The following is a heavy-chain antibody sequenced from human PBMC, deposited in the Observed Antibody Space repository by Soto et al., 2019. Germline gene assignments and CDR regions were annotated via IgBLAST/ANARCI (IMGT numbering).Heavy chain of an antibody. V-gene: IGHV3-7*04. CDR3: AGAPGWLIEN. CDR2: IKQDGSEK. CDR1: GFTFSSYW. Sequence: EVQLVESGGGLVQPGGSLRLSCAASGFTFSSYWMFWVRQAPGKGLEWVATIKQDGSEKLYVESVKGRFTISRDNAKNSLPLEMNSLRVEDTAVYFCAGAPGWLIENWGQGTLVTVAS. J-gene: IGHJ4*02. D-gene: IGHD5-12*01.